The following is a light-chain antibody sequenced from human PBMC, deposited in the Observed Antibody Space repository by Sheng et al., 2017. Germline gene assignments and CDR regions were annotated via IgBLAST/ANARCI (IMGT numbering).Light chain of an antibody. V-gene: IGKV3-15*01. CDR1: QSVNNN. J-gene: IGKJ3*01. Sequence: PGERATLSCRASQSVNNNLAWYQQKPGQAPRLLIYGASTRATGIPARFSGSGSGTEFTLTISSLQSEDFAVYYCLLYDSWPRAFGPGTKVDV. CDR3: LLYDSWPRA. CDR2: GAS.